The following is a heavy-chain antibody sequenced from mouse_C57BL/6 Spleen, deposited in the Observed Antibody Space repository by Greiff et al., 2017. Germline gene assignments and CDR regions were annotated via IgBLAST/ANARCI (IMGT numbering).Heavy chain of an antibody. J-gene: IGHJ3*01. Sequence: EVKLQESGPGMVKPSQSLSLTCTVTGYSITSGYDWHWIRHFPGNKLEWMGYISYSGSTNYNPSLKSRISITHDTSKNHFFLKLNSVTTEDTATYYCARGSNSRGVAYWGQGTLVTVSA. CDR3: ARGSNSRGVAY. D-gene: IGHD2-5*01. CDR1: GYSITSGYD. CDR2: ISYSGST. V-gene: IGHV3-1*01.